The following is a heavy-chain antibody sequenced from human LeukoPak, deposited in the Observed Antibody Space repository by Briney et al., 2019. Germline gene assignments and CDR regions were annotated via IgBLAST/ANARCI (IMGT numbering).Heavy chain of an antibody. D-gene: IGHD3-3*01. CDR1: GFTFSSYG. V-gene: IGHV3-30*02. J-gene: IGHJ6*04. CDR3: AKENWAYDFWSGFSAGVPDV. CDR2: IRYDGSNK. Sequence: GGSLRLPCAASGFTFSSYGMHWVRQAPGKGLEWVAFIRYDGSNKYYADSVKGRFTISRDNSKNTLYLQMNSLRAEDTAVYYCAKENWAYDFWSGFSAGVPDVWGKGTTVTVSS.